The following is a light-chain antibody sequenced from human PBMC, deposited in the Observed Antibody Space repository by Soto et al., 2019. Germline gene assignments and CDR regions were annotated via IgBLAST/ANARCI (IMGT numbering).Light chain of an antibody. J-gene: IGLJ1*01. CDR1: SSDIGTYNL. CDR3: CSYAGSGTDNYV. V-gene: IGLV2-23*01. Sequence: QSVLTQPASVSGSPGQSITISCTGTSSDIGTYNLVSWYQHYPGKAPKLMIYEGIKRPSGVSNRFSGSKSGNTAFLTISGLQADDEADYYCCSYAGSGTDNYVFESGTKVTVL. CDR2: EGI.